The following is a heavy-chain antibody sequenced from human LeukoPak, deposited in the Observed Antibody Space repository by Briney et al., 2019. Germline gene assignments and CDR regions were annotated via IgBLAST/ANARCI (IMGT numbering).Heavy chain of an antibody. CDR3: ARAYSSSWYWNWFDP. CDR1: GFTFSSYS. Sequence: GSLRLSCAASGFTFSSYSMNWVRQAPGKGLEWIGSIYNSGSTYYNPSLKSRVTISVDMSKNQFSLKMSSVTAADTAVYYCARAYSSSWYWNWFDPWGQGTLVTVSS. CDR2: IYNSGST. J-gene: IGHJ5*02. V-gene: IGHV4-38-2*01. D-gene: IGHD6-13*01.